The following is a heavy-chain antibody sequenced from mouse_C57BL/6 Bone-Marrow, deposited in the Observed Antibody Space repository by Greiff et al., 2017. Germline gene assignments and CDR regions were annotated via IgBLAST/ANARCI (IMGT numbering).Heavy chain of an antibody. CDR2: IDPSDSET. J-gene: IGHJ3*01. CDR3: ARGGQTAQASAWFAY. V-gene: IGHV1-52*01. D-gene: IGHD3-2*02. CDR1: GYTFTSYW. Sequence: VQLQQPGAELVRPGSSVKLSCKASGYTFTSYWMHWVKQRPIQGLEWIGNIDPSDSETHYNQKFKDKATLTVDKSSSTAYMQLSSLTSEDSAVYYCARGGQTAQASAWFAYWGQGTLVTVSA.